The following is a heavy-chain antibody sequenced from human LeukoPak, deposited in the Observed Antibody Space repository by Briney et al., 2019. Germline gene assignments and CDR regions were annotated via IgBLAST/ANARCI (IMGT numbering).Heavy chain of an antibody. CDR3: AMNNTH. CDR1: GYSFSEFL. V-gene: IGHV1-2*06. CDR2: LDPNSGAT. Sequence: ASVKVPCKVSGYSFSEFLIHWVRQAPGQGLVWMGRLDPNSGATKYARTFEGRVTMTRDTYTSTAYVEVSGLRSNDTAKYFCAMNNTHWGQGTLVSVSS. J-gene: IGHJ4*02. D-gene: IGHD2/OR15-2a*01.